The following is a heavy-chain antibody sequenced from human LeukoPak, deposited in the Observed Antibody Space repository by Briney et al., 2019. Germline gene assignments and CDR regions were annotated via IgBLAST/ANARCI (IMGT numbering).Heavy chain of an antibody. V-gene: IGHV3-23*01. CDR1: GFTFSNYG. CDR3: ATSPRGYSGYLLQRDYYFDY. J-gene: IGHJ4*02. CDR2: ISGSGGST. D-gene: IGHD5-12*01. Sequence: GGSLRLSCAASGFTFSNYGMNWVRQAPGKGLEWVSGISGSGGSTYYADSVKGRFTISRDNSKNTLYLQMSSLRAEDTAVYYCATSPRGYSGYLLQRDYYFDYWGQGTLVTVSS.